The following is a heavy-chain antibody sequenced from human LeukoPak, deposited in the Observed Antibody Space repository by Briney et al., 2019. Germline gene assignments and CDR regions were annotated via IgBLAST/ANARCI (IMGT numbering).Heavy chain of an antibody. Sequence: GGSLRLSCAASGFTFSSYAMSWVRQAPGKGLEWVSAISGSGGGTYYADSVKGRFTISRDNSKNTLYLQMNSLRAEDTAVYYCARKTDSSGSGDYWGQGTLVTVSS. CDR3: ARKTDSSGSGDY. CDR1: GFTFSSYA. V-gene: IGHV3-23*01. J-gene: IGHJ4*02. D-gene: IGHD3-22*01. CDR2: ISGSGGGT.